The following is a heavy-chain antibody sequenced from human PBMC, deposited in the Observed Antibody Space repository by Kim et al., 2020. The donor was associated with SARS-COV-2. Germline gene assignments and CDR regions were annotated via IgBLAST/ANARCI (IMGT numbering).Heavy chain of an antibody. CDR3: ARRRGSSSWLDYFDY. CDR1: GGTFSSYA. CDR2: IIPIFGTA. Sequence: SVKVSCKASGGTFSSYAISWVRQAPGQGLEWMGGIIPIFGTANYAQKFQGRVTITADESTSTAYMELSSLRSEDTAVYYCARRRGSSSWLDYFDYWGQGTLVTVSS. J-gene: IGHJ4*02. D-gene: IGHD6-13*01. V-gene: IGHV1-69*13.